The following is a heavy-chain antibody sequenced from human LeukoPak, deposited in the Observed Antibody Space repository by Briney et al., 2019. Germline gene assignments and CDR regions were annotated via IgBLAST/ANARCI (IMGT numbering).Heavy chain of an antibody. D-gene: IGHD3-10*01. J-gene: IGHJ6*02. CDR1: GYTFINYG. CDR3: ARGASGTYYIADSHYYNVDV. CDR2: INTYNGNT. Sequence: ASVKVSCKASGYTFINYGVNWLRQAPGQGREWMGWINTYNGNTNHAHKFQGRVSMTTDTSTNTAYMELRSLSSDHTAIYYCARGASGTYYIADSHYYNVDVWGQGTTVTVS. V-gene: IGHV1-18*01.